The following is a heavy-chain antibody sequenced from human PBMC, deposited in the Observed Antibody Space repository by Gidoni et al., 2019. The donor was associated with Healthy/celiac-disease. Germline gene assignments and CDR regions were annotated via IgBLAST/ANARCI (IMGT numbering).Heavy chain of an antibody. CDR3: EKEIGNTAMPHYYYGMDV. Sequence: EVQLVESGGGLVQPGRSLRLSCAASGFPFDAYAMHWVRQVPGKGLEWVSGISWNSGRIGYEDSVKGRFTISRDNAKNSLYLQMNSLRPEDTALYCCEKEIGNTAMPHYYYGMDVWGQGTTVTVSS. CDR2: ISWNSGRI. D-gene: IGHD5-18*01. V-gene: IGHV3-9*01. CDR1: GFPFDAYA. J-gene: IGHJ6*02.